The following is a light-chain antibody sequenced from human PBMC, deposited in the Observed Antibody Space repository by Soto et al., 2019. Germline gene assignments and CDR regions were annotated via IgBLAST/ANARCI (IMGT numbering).Light chain of an antibody. J-gene: IGKJ4*01. Sequence: DVVMTQSPLSLPVTLGQPASISCRSSQSLVYSDGNTYLNWFHQRPGQSPRRLIYKVSNRDSGVPDRFSGRGSGTDFTLKISRVKAEDVGVYYCMQGTYWPRLTFGGGTKVEIK. CDR2: KVS. CDR3: MQGTYWPRLT. V-gene: IGKV2-30*01. CDR1: QSLVYSDGNTY.